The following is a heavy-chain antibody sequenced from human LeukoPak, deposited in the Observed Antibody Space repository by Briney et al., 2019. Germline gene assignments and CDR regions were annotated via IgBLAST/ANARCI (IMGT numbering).Heavy chain of an antibody. CDR2: IYYTGTT. V-gene: IGHV4-59*01. D-gene: IGHD3-16*01. J-gene: IGHJ4*02. Sequence: SETLSLTCNVSGGSISTYYWSWIRQSPIKGLEWIGFIYYTGTTTYNPSLKRRVTISVDTSKTQFSLKLRSVTAADTAIYYCARTYYDYVWGSYWQYYFDYWGQGALVTVTS. CDR1: GGSISTYY. CDR3: ARTYYDYVWGSYWQYYFDY.